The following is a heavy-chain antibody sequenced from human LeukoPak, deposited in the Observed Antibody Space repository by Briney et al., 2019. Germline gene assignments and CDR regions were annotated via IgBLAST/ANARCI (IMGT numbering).Heavy chain of an antibody. V-gene: IGHV3-23*01. CDR1: GFTFSSYA. CDR2: ISGSGGAT. Sequence: GGSLRLSCAASGFTFSSYAMSWVRQAPGKGLEWVSGISGSGGATYYADSVKGRFTISRDNSKNTLYLQMSGLRAEDTAVYYCAKKVITYYYGMDVWGQGTTVAVSS. CDR3: AKKVITYYYGMDV. J-gene: IGHJ6*02. D-gene: IGHD2-21*01.